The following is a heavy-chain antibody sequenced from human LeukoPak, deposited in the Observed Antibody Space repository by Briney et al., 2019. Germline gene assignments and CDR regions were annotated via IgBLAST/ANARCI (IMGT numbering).Heavy chain of an antibody. Sequence: SETLSLTCTVSVDSIGSNYWSWIRQPAGKGLEWIGRIYPSVSNYNPSLKSRVTISVDKSKNQFSLKLISVTAADTAMYYRAKSSGSYRPWGQGTLVTVSS. CDR2: IYPSVS. V-gene: IGHV4-4*07. D-gene: IGHD1-26*01. CDR1: VDSIGSNY. CDR3: AKSSGSYRP. J-gene: IGHJ5*02.